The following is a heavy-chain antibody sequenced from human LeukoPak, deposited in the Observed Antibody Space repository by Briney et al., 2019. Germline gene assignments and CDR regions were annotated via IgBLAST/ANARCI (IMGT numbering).Heavy chain of an antibody. Sequence: GGSLRLSCAASGFTFSNYALMWVRQAPGKGLEWVSAIRGSGYGTFYADSVEGRFTISRDNSKNMLYLQMNSLRAEDTALNYCARDPNGDYIGAFDMRGQGTKVTVSS. CDR3: ARDPNGDYIGAFDM. CDR1: GFTFSNYA. CDR2: IRGSGYGT. J-gene: IGHJ3*02. V-gene: IGHV3-23*01. D-gene: IGHD4-17*01.